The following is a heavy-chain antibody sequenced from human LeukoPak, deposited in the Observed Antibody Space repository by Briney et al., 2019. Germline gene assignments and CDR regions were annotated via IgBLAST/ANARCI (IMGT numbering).Heavy chain of an antibody. V-gene: IGHV4-30-2*01. D-gene: IGHD4-17*01. CDR2: IYHSGST. J-gene: IGHJ4*02. CDR3: ARSHDYGDSPYYFDY. Sequence: SQTLSLTCAVSGVSISSGGYSWSWIRQPPGKGLEWIGYIYHSGSTYYNPSLKSRVTISVDRSKNQFSLKLSSVTAADTAVYYCARSHDYGDSPYYFDYWGQGTLVTVSS. CDR1: GVSISSGGYS.